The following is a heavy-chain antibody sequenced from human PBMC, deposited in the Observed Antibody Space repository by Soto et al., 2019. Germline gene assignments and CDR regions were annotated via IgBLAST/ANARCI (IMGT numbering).Heavy chain of an antibody. V-gene: IGHV3-23*01. D-gene: IGHD2-2*02. J-gene: IGHJ3*01. CDR2: IGPTEAHAP. CDR3: AKDAIPYNGRDNAFDL. CDR1: GYPFGDYA. Sequence: XESLRLSCVASGYPFGDYAMRWVRQAPGKGLEWVSAIGPTEAHAPAYAASVKGRFTISRDNSRNILYLQMTNLRAEDTGVYYCAKDAIPYNGRDNAFDLWGQGTMVTVSS.